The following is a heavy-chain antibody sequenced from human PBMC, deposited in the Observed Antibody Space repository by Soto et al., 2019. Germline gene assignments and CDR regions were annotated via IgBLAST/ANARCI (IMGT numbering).Heavy chain of an antibody. V-gene: IGHV5-51*01. Sequence: YWSWIRQPPGKGLEWMGIIYPGDSDTRYSPSFQGQVTISADKSISTAYLQWSSLKASDTAMYYCARPNYYYYYGMDVWGQGTTVSVSS. CDR2: IYPGDSDT. CDR1: YW. CDR3: ARPNYYYYYGMDV. J-gene: IGHJ6*02.